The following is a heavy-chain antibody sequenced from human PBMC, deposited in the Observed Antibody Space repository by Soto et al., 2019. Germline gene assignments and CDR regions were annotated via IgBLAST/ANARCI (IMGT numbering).Heavy chain of an antibody. CDR3: AKEGGNGALDY. CDR1: GFTFDDYA. J-gene: IGHJ4*02. Sequence: DVQLVESGGGLVQPGRSLRLSCAASGFTFDDYAMHWVRQAPGKGLEWVSGISWNSGSIGYADSVKGRFTISRDNAKNSLYLQTNSLRAEDTALYYCAKEGGNGALDYWGQGTLVTVSS. CDR2: ISWNSGSI. D-gene: IGHD1-26*01. V-gene: IGHV3-9*01.